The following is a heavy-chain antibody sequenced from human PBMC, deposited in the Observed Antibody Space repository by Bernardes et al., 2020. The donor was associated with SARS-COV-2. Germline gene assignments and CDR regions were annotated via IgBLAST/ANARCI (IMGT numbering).Heavy chain of an antibody. CDR2: ISGSGDNV. V-gene: IGHV3-23*01. Sequence: VGSLRLSCAASGFTFRTSALTWVRQAPGQGLEWVSTISGSGDNVFYADSVKGRFTISRDNSKNTLFLQMNSLRGEDTAVYYCAKDAIFGEAYYGVDVWGQGATVTVSS. CDR3: AKDAIFGEAYYGVDV. D-gene: IGHD3-3*01. J-gene: IGHJ6*02. CDR1: GFTFRTSA.